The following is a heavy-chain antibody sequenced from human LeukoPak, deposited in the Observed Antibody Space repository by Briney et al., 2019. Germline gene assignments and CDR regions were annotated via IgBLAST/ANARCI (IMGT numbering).Heavy chain of an antibody. CDR1: GYRFTSYW. CDR3: ARHGSTSLYYYYYMDV. CDR2: IYPSDSDT. Sequence: KSGESLKISCKGSGYRFTSYWIGWVRQMPGKGLEWMGIIYPSDSDTRYSPSFQGQVTISADKSISTAYLQWSSLKASDTAMYYCARHGSTSLYYYYYMDVWGKGTTVTVSS. V-gene: IGHV5-51*01. J-gene: IGHJ6*03. D-gene: IGHD2-2*01.